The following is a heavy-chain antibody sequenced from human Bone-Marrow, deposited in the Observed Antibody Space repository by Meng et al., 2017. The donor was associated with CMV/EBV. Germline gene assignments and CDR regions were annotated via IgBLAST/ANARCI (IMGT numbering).Heavy chain of an antibody. CDR1: GYTFTGYY. D-gene: IGHD5-12*01. Sequence: ASLKVSCKASGYTFTGYYMHWVRQAPGQGLEWMGWINPNSGGTNYAQKFQGRVTMTRDTSISTAYMELSRLRSDDTAVYYCARVESGYEHFDYWGQGTLVTVSS. CDR3: ARVESGYEHFDY. CDR2: INPNSGGT. J-gene: IGHJ4*02. V-gene: IGHV1-2*02.